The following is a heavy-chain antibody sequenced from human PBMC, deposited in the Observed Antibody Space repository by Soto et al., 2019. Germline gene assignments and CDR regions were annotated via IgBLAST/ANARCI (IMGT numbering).Heavy chain of an antibody. D-gene: IGHD3-3*01. CDR3: ARAQPRTYDFWSGYYHY. Sequence: ASVKVSCKASGGTFSSYGISWVRQAPGQGLEWMGWISAYNGNTNYAQKLQGRVTMTTDTSTSTAYMELRSLRSDDTAVYYCARAQPRTYDFWSGYYHYWGQGTLVTVSS. J-gene: IGHJ4*02. CDR1: GGTFSSYG. V-gene: IGHV1-18*01. CDR2: ISAYNGNT.